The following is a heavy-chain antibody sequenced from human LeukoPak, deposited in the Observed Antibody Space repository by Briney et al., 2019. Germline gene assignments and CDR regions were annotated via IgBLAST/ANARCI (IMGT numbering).Heavy chain of an antibody. D-gene: IGHD2-2*02. CDR1: GFTFSSYG. Sequence: PGGSLRLSCAASGFTFSSYGMHWVRQAPGKGLEWVAFIRYDGSNKYYADSVKGRFTISRDNSKNTLYLQMNSLRAEDTAVYYCVMGGCSSTSCYKPPWGQGTLVTVSS. CDR3: VMGGCSSTSCYKPP. J-gene: IGHJ5*02. V-gene: IGHV3-30*02. CDR2: IRYDGSNK.